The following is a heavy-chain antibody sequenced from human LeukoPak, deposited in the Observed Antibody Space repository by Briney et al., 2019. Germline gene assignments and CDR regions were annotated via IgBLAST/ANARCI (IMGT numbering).Heavy chain of an antibody. CDR1: GGSISSGGYY. D-gene: IGHD5-18*01. CDR2: IYYSGST. Sequence: SQTLSLTCTVSGGSISSGGYYWSWIRQHPGKGLEWIGYIYYSGSTNYNPSLKSRVTISVDTSKNQFSLKLSSVTAADTAVYYCARGQGGIYVDTTMVTGYSDPWGQGTLVTVSS. CDR3: ARGQGGIYVDTTMVTGYSDP. V-gene: IGHV4-31*03. J-gene: IGHJ5*02.